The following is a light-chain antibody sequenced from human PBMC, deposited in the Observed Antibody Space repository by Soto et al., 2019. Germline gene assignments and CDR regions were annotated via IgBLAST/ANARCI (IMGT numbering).Light chain of an antibody. Sequence: QTVVTQEPSFSVSPGRTVTLTCGLSSGSVSTSYYPSWYQQTPGQAPRTLIYNTNTRSSGVPDRFSGSILGNKAALTNTGAQADDESGYYCVLYMGSGISVFGGGTKLTVL. CDR2: NTN. CDR3: VLYMGSGISV. V-gene: IGLV8-61*01. J-gene: IGLJ3*02. CDR1: SGSVSTSYY.